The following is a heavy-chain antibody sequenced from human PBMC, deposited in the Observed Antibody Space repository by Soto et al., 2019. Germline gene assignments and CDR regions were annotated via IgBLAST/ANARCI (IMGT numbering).Heavy chain of an antibody. V-gene: IGHV5-10-1*01. D-gene: IGHD1-7*01. Sequence: RGESLKISCKGSGYSFTSYWISWVRQMPGKGLEWMGRIDPSDSYTNYSPSFQGHVTISADKSISTAYLQWSSLKASDTAMYYCARRSGTTGMDYYYYGMDVWGQGTTVTVSS. J-gene: IGHJ6*02. CDR1: GYSFTSYW. CDR2: IDPSDSYT. CDR3: ARRSGTTGMDYYYYGMDV.